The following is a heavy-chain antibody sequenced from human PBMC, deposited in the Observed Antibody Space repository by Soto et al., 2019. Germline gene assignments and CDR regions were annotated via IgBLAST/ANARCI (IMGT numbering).Heavy chain of an antibody. CDR1: GYTFTSYY. J-gene: IGHJ6*02. D-gene: IGHD7-27*01. CDR2: INPSGGST. CDR3: ARFESLTGNRYGMDV. V-gene: IGHV1-46*01. Sequence: ASVRVSCEASGYTFTSYYMHWVRQSPGQGLEWMGIINPSGGSTSYAQKFQGRVTMARDTSTSTVYMELSSLRSEDTAVYFCARFESLTGNRYGMDVWGQGTTVTVSS.